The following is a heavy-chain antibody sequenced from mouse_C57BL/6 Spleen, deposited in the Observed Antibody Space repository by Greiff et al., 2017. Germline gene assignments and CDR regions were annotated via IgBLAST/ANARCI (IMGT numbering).Heavy chain of an antibody. CDR2: ISSGGDYI. CDR3: TREETAQATGDMDY. J-gene: IGHJ4*01. Sequence: EVKLVESGEGLVKPGGSLKLSCAASGFTFSSYAMSWVRQTPEKRLEWVAYISSGGDYIYYADTVKGRFTISRDNARNTLYLQMSSLKSEDTAMYYCTREETAQATGDMDYWGQGTSVTVSS. V-gene: IGHV5-9-1*02. CDR1: GFTFSSYA. D-gene: IGHD3-2*02.